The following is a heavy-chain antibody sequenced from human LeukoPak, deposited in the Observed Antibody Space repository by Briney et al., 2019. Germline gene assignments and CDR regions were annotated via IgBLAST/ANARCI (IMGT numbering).Heavy chain of an antibody. V-gene: IGHV1-69*04. CDR1: GGTFSSYA. CDR3: ARDRFSSSWWYYFDY. Sequence: ASVKVSCKASGGTFSSYAISWVRQAPGQGLEWMGRIIPILGIANYAQKFQGRVTITTDESTSTAYMELSSLRSEDTAVYYCARDRFSSSWWYYFDYWGQGTLVTVSS. J-gene: IGHJ4*02. D-gene: IGHD6-13*01. CDR2: IIPILGIA.